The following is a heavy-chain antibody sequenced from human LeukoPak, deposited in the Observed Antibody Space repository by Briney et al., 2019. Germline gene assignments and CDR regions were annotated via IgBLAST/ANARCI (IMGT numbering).Heavy chain of an antibody. D-gene: IGHD2-2*02. V-gene: IGHV3-33*01. CDR2: IWYDGSNK. CDR3: ARAQGYCSSTSCYNFRFDP. J-gene: IGHJ5*02. Sequence: GRSLRLSCAASGFTFSSYGMHWVRQAPGKGLEWVAVIWYDGSNKYYADSVKGRFTISRDNSKNTLYLQMNSLRAEDTAVYYCARAQGYCSSTSCYNFRFDPRGQGTLVTVSS. CDR1: GFTFSSYG.